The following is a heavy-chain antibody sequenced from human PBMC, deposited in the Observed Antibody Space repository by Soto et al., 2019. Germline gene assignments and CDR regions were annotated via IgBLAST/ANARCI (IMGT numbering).Heavy chain of an antibody. CDR1: GFTFSTYS. Sequence: VQLLESGGGLVQPGGSLRLSCAASGFTFSTYSMAWVRQAPGKGPEWVSGLSGGGINTFYADSVKGRFTISVDNSKNTVDLQMNSLRVEDTAVYYCAKWSGYGDEWGQGTLDTVSS. CDR3: AKWSGYGDE. D-gene: IGHD5-12*01. V-gene: IGHV3-23*01. J-gene: IGHJ4*02. CDR2: LSGGGINT.